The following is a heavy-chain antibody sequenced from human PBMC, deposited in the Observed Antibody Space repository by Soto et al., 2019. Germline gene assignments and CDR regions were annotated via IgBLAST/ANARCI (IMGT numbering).Heavy chain of an antibody. V-gene: IGHV3-48*03. CDR3: ARVYCSTTTCHVQAFDS. D-gene: IGHD2-2*01. CDR1: GFTFSSYE. J-gene: IGHJ4*02. CDR2: ISSAGDAF. Sequence: EVQLVVSGGGLAQPGGSLRLSCAASGFTFSSYEMNWVRQAPGKTLEWVSYISSAGDAFYYADFVKGRFTISRDNAKNSLFLQMNSLRVEDTAVYYCARVYCSTTTCHVQAFDSWGQGTLVTVSS.